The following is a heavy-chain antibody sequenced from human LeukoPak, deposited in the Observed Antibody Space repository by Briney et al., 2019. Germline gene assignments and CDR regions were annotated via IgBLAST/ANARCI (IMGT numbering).Heavy chain of an antibody. J-gene: IGHJ3*02. V-gene: IGHV3-48*01. CDR3: ARGGIFGVVTYAFDI. Sequence: GGSLRLTCAASGFTFSSYSMNWVRQAPGKGLERVAYISSSSSTIYYADSVKGRFTISRDNAKTSLYLQMNSLRAEDTAVYYCARGGIFGVVTYAFDIWGQGTMVTVSS. CDR1: GFTFSSYS. CDR2: ISSSSSTI. D-gene: IGHD3-3*01.